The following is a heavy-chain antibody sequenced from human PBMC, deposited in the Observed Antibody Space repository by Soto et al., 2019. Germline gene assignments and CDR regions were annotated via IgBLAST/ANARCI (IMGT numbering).Heavy chain of an antibody. CDR1: GGSVSSGSYY. CDR3: ARACSSNSCYDVFDY. CDR2: IYYSGST. D-gene: IGHD2-2*01. V-gene: IGHV4-61*01. Sequence: SETLSLTCTVSGGSVSSGSYYWSWIRQPPGKGLEWIGYIYYSGSTNYNPSLKSRVTISVDTSKNQFSLKLSSVTAAGTAVYYCARACSSNSCYDVFDYWGQGTLVTVSS. J-gene: IGHJ4*02.